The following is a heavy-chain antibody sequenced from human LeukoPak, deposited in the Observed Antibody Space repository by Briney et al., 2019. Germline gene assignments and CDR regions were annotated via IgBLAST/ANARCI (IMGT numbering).Heavy chain of an antibody. V-gene: IGHV3-23*01. CDR2: ISGSGGST. Sequence: PGGSLRLSCAASGFTFSSYAMSWVRQAPGKGLEWVSAISGSGGSTYYADSVKGRFTISRDNLKNILYLQMSSLRVEDTAVYYCAKGGVYHHDSRPWFDPWGQGTLVTVSS. CDR1: GFTFSSYA. J-gene: IGHJ5*02. D-gene: IGHD3-22*01. CDR3: AKGGVYHHDSRPWFDP.